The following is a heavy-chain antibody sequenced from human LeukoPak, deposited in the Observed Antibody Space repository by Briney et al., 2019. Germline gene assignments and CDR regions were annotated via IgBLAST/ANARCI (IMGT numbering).Heavy chain of an antibody. CDR1: GFTFSTYT. Sequence: PGGSLRLSCAASGFTFSTYTMNWVRQAPGKGLERVSSITSSSSYIYYADSVKGRFTISRDNAKNSLYLQMNSLRAEDTAVYYCARHVVAVGFDYWGQGTLVTVSS. V-gene: IGHV3-21*01. J-gene: IGHJ4*02. CDR2: ITSSSSYI. D-gene: IGHD3-22*01. CDR3: ARHVVAVGFDY.